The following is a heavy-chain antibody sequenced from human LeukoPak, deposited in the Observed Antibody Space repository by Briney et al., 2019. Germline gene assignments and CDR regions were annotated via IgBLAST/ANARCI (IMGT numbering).Heavy chain of an antibody. CDR1: GFSFNSHV. CDR3: ARGRNSGFSLDY. J-gene: IGHJ4*02. CDR2: IWYDGSDK. Sequence: GGSLRLSCVAAGFSFNSHVMYWVRQAPGKGPEWVASIWYDGSDKFYADSVKGRFTISRDNSENTLHLQMNSLRAEDTAVYFCARGRNSGFSLDYWGQGTLVTVSS. V-gene: IGHV3-33*01. D-gene: IGHD3-22*01.